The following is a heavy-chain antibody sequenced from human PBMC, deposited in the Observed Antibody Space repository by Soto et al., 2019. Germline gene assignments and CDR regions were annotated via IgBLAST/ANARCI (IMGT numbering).Heavy chain of an antibody. Sequence: QVQLVQSGAEVKKPGSSVKVSCKASGGSFIREAINWVRQAPGQGPEWMGGILPIFGTADYAQKFQGRVTTTADVSTTTAYMELSSLRSEDTAVYYCARGHEFGGNSDALDVWGQGTMVTVSS. J-gene: IGHJ3*01. D-gene: IGHD2-15*01. CDR3: ARGHEFGGNSDALDV. CDR2: ILPIFGTA. CDR1: GGSFIREA. V-gene: IGHV1-69*12.